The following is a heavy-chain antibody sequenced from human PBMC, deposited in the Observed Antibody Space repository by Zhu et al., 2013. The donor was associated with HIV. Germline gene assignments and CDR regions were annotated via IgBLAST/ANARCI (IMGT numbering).Heavy chain of an antibody. CDR3: ARVGLSPSVVVPAAIPRGAFDI. CDR2: INPNSGGT. J-gene: IGHJ3*02. Sequence: QVQLVQSGAEVKKPGASVKVSCKASGYTFTGYYMHWVRQAPGQGLEWMGWINPNSGGTNYAQKFQGRVTMTRDTSISTAYMELSRLRSDDTAVYYCARVGLSPSVVVPAAIPRGAFDIWGQGTMVTVSS. V-gene: IGHV1-2*02. CDR1: GYTFTGYY. D-gene: IGHD2-2*02.